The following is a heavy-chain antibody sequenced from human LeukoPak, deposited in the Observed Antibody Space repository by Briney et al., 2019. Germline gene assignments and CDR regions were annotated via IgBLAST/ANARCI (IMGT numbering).Heavy chain of an antibody. D-gene: IGHD4-11*01. CDR3: ARRPYSNYDSWWFDP. J-gene: IGHJ5*02. V-gene: IGHV5-51*01. Sequence: GEPLKISCKGSGYSFTSYWIGWVRQMPGKGLEWMGIIYPGDSDTRYSPSFQGQVTISADKSISTAYLQWSSLKASDTAMYYCARRPYSNYDSWWFDPWGQGTLVTVSS. CDR1: GYSFTSYW. CDR2: IYPGDSDT.